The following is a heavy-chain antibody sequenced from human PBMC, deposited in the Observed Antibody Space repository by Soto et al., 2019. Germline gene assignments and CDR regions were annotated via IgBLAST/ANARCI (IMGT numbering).Heavy chain of an antibody. D-gene: IGHD6-13*01. CDR1: GGSISSYY. J-gene: IGHJ6*03. V-gene: IGHV4-59*08. CDR2: IYYSGST. Sequence: SETLSLTCTVSGGSISSYYWSWIRQPPGKGLEWIGYIYYSGSTNYNPSLKSRVTISVDTSKNQFSLKLSSVTAADTAVYYCARLYEQQLVLDYYYYMDVWGKGTTVTVSS. CDR3: ARLYEQQLVLDYYYYMDV.